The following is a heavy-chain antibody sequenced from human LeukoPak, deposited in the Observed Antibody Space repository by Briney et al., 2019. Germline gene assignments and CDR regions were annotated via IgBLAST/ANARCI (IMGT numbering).Heavy chain of an antibody. D-gene: IGHD3-22*01. Sequence: SETLFLTCAVSGGSISSGGYSWSWIRQPPGKGLEWIGYIYHSGSTYYNPSLKSRVTISVDRSKNQFSLKLSSVTAADTAVYYCARDTYYYDSSGYSEYFQHWGQGTLVTVSS. CDR2: IYHSGST. CDR1: GGSISSGGYS. V-gene: IGHV4-30-2*01. J-gene: IGHJ1*01. CDR3: ARDTYYYDSSGYSEYFQH.